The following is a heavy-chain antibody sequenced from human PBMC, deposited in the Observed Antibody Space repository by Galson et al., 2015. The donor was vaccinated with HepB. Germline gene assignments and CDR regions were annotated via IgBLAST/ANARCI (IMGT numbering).Heavy chain of an antibody. D-gene: IGHD4-17*01. CDR3: ARQDDYGDYGPLTGSVGWFDPWGQGTLVTVSSGSGYPYYYYYYMDV. V-gene: IGHV1-69*10. CDR2: IIPILGIA. CDR1: GGTFSSYA. Sequence: SVKVSCKASGGTFSSYAISWVRQAPGQGLEWMGGIIPILGIANYAQKFQGRVTITADKSTSTAYMELSSLRSEDTAVYYCARQDDYGDYGPLTGSVGWFDPWGQGTLVTVSSGSGYPYYYYYYMDVWGKGTTVTVSS. J-gene: IGHJ6*03.